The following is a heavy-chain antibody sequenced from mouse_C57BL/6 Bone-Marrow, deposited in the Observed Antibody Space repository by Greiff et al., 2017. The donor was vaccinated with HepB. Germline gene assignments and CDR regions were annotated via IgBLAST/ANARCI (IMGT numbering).Heavy chain of an antibody. Sequence: QVQLQQSGAELVRPGTSVKVSCKASGYAFTNYLIEWVKQRPGQGLEWIGVINPGSGGTNYNEKFKGKATLTADKSSSTAYMQLSSLTSEDSAVYFCARYESNYYAMDYWGQGTSVTVSS. J-gene: IGHJ4*01. V-gene: IGHV1-54*01. CDR3: ARYESNYYAMDY. D-gene: IGHD2-5*01. CDR2: INPGSGGT. CDR1: GYAFTNYL.